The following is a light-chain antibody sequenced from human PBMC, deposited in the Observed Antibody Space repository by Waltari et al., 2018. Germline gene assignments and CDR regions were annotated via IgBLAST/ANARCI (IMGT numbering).Light chain of an antibody. CDR3: QQSYSLPWT. CDR2: DAS. V-gene: IGKV1-39*01. CDR1: QSISSD. J-gene: IGKJ1*01. Sequence: DIQMTQSPSSLAASVGDRVTITCRASQSISSDLHWYQQRPGKAPKLLIYDASSLQGGAPTKFSGSGSGTEFTLTISSLQPEDFATYYCQQSYSLPWTFGQGTNVEVK.